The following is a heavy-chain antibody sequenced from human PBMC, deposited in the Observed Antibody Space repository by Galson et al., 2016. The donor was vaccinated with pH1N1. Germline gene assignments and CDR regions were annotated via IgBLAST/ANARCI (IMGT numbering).Heavy chain of an antibody. CDR2: VNNDGSSN. V-gene: IGHV3-74*01. D-gene: IGHD2-15*01. J-gene: IGHJ1*01. Sequence: SLRLSCAASGFIFTNYWMHWVRQAPGRGLVWVARVNNDGSSNNYADSVKGRFTISRDNAKNTVFLEMSSLRAEDTGAYYCARGRYCSGGSCYSPTAEYFQPWGRGTLLTVSS. CDR3: ARGRYCSGGSCYSPTAEYFQP. CDR1: GFIFTNYW.